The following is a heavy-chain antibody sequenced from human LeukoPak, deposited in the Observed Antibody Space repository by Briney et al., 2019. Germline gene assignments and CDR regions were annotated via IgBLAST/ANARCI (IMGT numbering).Heavy chain of an antibody. D-gene: IGHD5-18*01. CDR2: IYYSGST. CDR1: GGSISGPY. Sequence: SETLSLTCTVSGGSISGPYWSWIRQHPGKGLEWIGYIYYSGSTYYNPSLKSRVTISVDTSKNQFSLKLSSVTAADTAVYYCARGGYSYGSSWFDPWGQGTLVTVSS. V-gene: IGHV4-31*03. J-gene: IGHJ5*02. CDR3: ARGGYSYGSSWFDP.